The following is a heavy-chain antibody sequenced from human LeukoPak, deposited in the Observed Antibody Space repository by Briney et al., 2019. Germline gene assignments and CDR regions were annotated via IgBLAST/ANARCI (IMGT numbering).Heavy chain of an antibody. D-gene: IGHD2-8*02. Sequence: ASVKVSCKASGYTFTGYYMHWVRQAPGQGLEWMGWINPNTGGTNYAQQFQDRVAMTVDTSINTAYMELGSLRFDDTAVYYCAKILATAHFFDYWGQGTLVTVSS. V-gene: IGHV1-2*02. CDR1: GYTFTGYY. CDR2: INPNTGGT. J-gene: IGHJ4*02. CDR3: AKILATAHFFDY.